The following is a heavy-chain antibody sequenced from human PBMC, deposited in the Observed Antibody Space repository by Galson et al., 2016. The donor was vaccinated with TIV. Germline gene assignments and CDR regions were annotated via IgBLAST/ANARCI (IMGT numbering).Heavy chain of an antibody. J-gene: IGHJ4*02. CDR2: RSYDGGNE. CDR3: ARDGHDFWSGGANTLDY. CDR1: GSPFSSYT. V-gene: IGHV3-30*04. Sequence: SLRLSCAASGSPFSSYTMHWVRQAPGKGLEWVAIRSYDGGNEYYADSVKGRFTISRDNSKNTLYLQMDSLRIEDTAVYYCARDGHDFWSGGANTLDYWGQGTLVTVSS. D-gene: IGHD3-3*01.